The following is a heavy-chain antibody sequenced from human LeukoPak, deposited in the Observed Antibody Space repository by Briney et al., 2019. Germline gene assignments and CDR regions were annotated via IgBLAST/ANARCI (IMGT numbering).Heavy chain of an antibody. CDR3: TRDWGAYDSSGYYRNFDY. V-gene: IGHV1-18*01. J-gene: IGHJ4*02. CDR1: GYTFTTYG. D-gene: IGHD3-22*01. CDR2: ISAYNGNT. Sequence: ASVKVSCKASGYTFTTYGFSWVRQAPEQGLEWMGWISAYNGNTNYAQNLQGRVTMTTDTSTSTGYMELRSLRSDDTAVYYCTRDWGAYDSSGYYRNFDYWGQGTLVTVSS.